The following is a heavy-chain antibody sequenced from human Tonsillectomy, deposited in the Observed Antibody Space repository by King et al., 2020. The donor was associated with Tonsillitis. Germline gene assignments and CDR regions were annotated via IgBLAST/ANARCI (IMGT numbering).Heavy chain of an antibody. J-gene: IGHJ3*02. D-gene: IGHD3-10*01. CDR1: GYEFSNYW. CDR3: ARIRGWTPGTFEI. V-gene: IGHV5-10-1*03. Sequence: VQLVQSGAEAKKPGEALRISCQASGYEFSNYWIAWVRQVPGRGLQCMGRIDPSDSYTNYSPSFKGHVIIPSDNSISTAYLQWSSLKASDTAIYYCARIRGWTPGTFEIWGQGTMVTVSS. CDR2: IDPSDSYT.